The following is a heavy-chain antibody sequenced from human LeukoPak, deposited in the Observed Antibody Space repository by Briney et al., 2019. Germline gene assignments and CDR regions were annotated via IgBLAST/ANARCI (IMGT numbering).Heavy chain of an antibody. CDR2: INPNSGGA. D-gene: IGHD3-10*01. CDR3: ARGPVTDGSGSYSGSRPWDY. CDR1: GYTFTGYY. V-gene: IGHV1-2*02. Sequence: ASVKVSCTASGYTFTGYYIHWVRQAPGQGLEWMAWINPNSGGAKYAQKFQGRVTMTRDTSITTAYMELTTPRSDDTALYYCARGPVTDGSGSYSGSRPWDYWGQGTLVTVSS. J-gene: IGHJ4*02.